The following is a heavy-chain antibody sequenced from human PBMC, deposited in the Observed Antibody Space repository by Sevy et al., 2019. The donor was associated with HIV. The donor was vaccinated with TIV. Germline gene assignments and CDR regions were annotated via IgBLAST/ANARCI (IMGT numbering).Heavy chain of an antibody. J-gene: IGHJ6*02. CDR3: AKDWRWQQPIYGMNV. Sequence: GGSLRLSCGASGFSLSNYGMHWVRQAPGKGLDWVAFISHDGRNKYYVDSVKGRFTISRDNSKNTLDLQMNSLSAEDAAVYYCAKDWRWQQPIYGMNVWGQRTRVTVSS. CDR1: GFSLSNYG. CDR2: ISHDGRNK. V-gene: IGHV3-30*18. D-gene: IGHD3-3*01.